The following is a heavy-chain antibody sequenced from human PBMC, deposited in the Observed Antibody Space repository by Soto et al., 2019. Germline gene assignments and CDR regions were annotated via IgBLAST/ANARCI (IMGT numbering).Heavy chain of an antibody. D-gene: IGHD3-3*01. J-gene: IGHJ5*02. CDR3: ASSNHDFWSGYYMGAYNWFDP. CDR2: ITTSGSTI. Sequence: GGSLRLSCASSGFTFSSYEMNCFRQAPGNGLDWFSYITTSGSTIYYADSVKGRFTISRDNAKNSLYLQMNSLRAEDTAVYYCASSNHDFWSGYYMGAYNWFDPWGQGTLVTVSS. CDR1: GFTFSSYE. V-gene: IGHV3-48*03.